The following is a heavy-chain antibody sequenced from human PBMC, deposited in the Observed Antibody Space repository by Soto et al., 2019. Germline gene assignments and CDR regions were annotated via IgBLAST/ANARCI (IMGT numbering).Heavy chain of an antibody. CDR2: IYYSGST. J-gene: IGHJ6*02. CDR1: GGSISSSSYY. V-gene: IGHV4-39*01. Sequence: PSETLSLTCTVSGGSISSSSYYWGWIRQPPGKGLEWIGSIYYSGSTYYNPSLKSRVTISVDTSKNQFSLKLSSVTAADTAVYYCARIPYYYYGSGSYGAPYYGMDVWGQVTTVTVSS. D-gene: IGHD3-10*01. CDR3: ARIPYYYYGSGSYGAPYYGMDV.